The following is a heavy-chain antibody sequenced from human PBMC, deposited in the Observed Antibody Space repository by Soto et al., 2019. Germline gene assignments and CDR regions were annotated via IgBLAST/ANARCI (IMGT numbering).Heavy chain of an antibody. J-gene: IGHJ6*03. Sequence: WILKHTEKGLEWIGYIYYSGSTNYNPSLKSRATISVDTSRNQFSLKLSSVTAADTAVYYCARVFYDFGSGYAPAYYYMAVWGKGTTVTVSS. D-gene: IGHD3-3*01. CDR2: IYYSGST. V-gene: IGHV4-59*01. CDR3: ARVFYDFGSGYAPAYYYMAV.